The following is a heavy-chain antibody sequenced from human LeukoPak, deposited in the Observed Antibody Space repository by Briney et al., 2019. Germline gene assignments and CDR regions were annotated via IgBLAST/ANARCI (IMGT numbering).Heavy chain of an antibody. CDR2: IKYDGSYT. J-gene: IGHJ4*02. D-gene: IGHD2-15*01. CDR1: GFSLSDHW. Sequence: PGGSLRLSCAASGFSLSDHWMYWVRQGPGKGLVWLSRIKYDGSYTSYADSVKGRFTVSRDNAKNTLYLQMNSLRAEDTAVYYCARDSGSVPEYWGQGTPVTVSS. CDR3: ARDSGSVPEY. V-gene: IGHV3-74*01.